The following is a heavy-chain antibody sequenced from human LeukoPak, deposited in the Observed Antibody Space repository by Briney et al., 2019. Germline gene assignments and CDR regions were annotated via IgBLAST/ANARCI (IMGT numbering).Heavy chain of an antibody. CDR2: ISSNGGST. D-gene: IGHD4-17*01. CDR1: GFTFSSYA. J-gene: IGHJ4*02. Sequence: GGSLRLSCAASGFTFSSYAMHWVRQAPGKGLEYVSAISSNGGSTYYADSVKGRFTISRDNSKNTLYLQMNSLRAEDTAVYYCAKASSYGDYDYWGQGTLVTVSS. CDR3: AKASSYGDYDY. V-gene: IGHV3-64*04.